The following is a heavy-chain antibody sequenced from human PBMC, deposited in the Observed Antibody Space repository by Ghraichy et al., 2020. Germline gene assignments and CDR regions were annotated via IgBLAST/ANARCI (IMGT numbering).Heavy chain of an antibody. Sequence: ASVKVSCKTSGYTFTRYGVSWVRQAPGQGLEWMGWISGYNGDTNYPQKFLGRATVTADTPTSTAYLELRSLRYGDTAAYYCARLKVLANGSYYAYWGQGTQVTVSS. CDR1: GYTFTRYG. CDR2: ISGYNGDT. D-gene: IGHD1-26*01. CDR3: ARLKVLANGSYYAY. J-gene: IGHJ4*02. V-gene: IGHV1-18*01.